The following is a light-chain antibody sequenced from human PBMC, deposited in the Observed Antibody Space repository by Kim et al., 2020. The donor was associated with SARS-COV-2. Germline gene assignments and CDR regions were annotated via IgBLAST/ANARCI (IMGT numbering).Light chain of an antibody. Sequence: SYELTQPPSGSVSPGHTASITCSGDKLGDKYACWYQQKPGQSPVLVIYQDSKRPSGIPERFSGSNSGNTATLTISGTQAMDEADYYCQAWDSSTRYVFGTGTKVTVL. V-gene: IGLV3-1*01. CDR1: KLGDKY. CDR2: QDS. J-gene: IGLJ1*01. CDR3: QAWDSSTRYV.